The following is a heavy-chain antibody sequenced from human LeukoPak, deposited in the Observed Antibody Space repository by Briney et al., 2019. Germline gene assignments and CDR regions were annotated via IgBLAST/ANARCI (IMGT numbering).Heavy chain of an antibody. Sequence: GGSLRLSCSASGFTFRDYPIHWVRQAPGEGLQYVSAISSAGGTTYYADSVRGRFTISRDNSKNTLYLQLSSLRAEDTALYYCVKVGDSGYGEYYQHWGQGTLVTVSS. CDR3: VKVGDSGYGEYYQH. CDR1: GFTFRDYP. CDR2: ISSAGGTT. D-gene: IGHD5-12*01. J-gene: IGHJ1*01. V-gene: IGHV3-64D*06.